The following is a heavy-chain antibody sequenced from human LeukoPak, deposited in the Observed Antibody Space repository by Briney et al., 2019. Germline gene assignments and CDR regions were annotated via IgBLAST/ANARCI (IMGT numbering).Heavy chain of an antibody. V-gene: IGHV3-7*01. Sequence: GFLRLSCAASGFDFNNYIMHWVRQAPGKGLEWVANIKQDGSEKYYVDSVKGRFTISRDNAKNSLYLQMNSLRAEDTAVYYCARYRLGGYSYGYWGQGTLVTVSS. CDR1: GFDFNNYI. D-gene: IGHD5-18*01. CDR3: ARYRLGGYSYGY. CDR2: IKQDGSEK. J-gene: IGHJ4*02.